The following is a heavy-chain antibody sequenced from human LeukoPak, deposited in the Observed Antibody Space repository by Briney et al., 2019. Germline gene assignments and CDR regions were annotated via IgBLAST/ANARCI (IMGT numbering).Heavy chain of an antibody. Sequence: GGSLRLSCAASGFTFSSYSMNWVRQAPGKGLEWVSSISSSSSYIYYADSVKGRFTISRDNAKNSLYLQMNSLRAEDTAVYYCARVGDIYSYGLRYDYGMDVWGQGTTVTVSS. CDR3: ARVGDIYSYGLRYDYGMDV. J-gene: IGHJ6*02. CDR1: GFTFSSYS. CDR2: ISSSSSYI. V-gene: IGHV3-21*01. D-gene: IGHD5-18*01.